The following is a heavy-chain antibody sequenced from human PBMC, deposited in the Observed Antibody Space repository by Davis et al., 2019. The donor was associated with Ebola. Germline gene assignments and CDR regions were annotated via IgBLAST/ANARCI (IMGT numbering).Heavy chain of an antibody. Sequence: PGGSLRLSCAASGFTFSSYAMSWVRQAPGKGLEWVSAISGSGGSTYYADSVKGRFTTSRDNSKNTLYLQMNSLRAEDTAVYYCAKVSIVGAKRWIFDYWGQGTLVTVSS. CDR2: ISGSGGST. CDR1: GFTFSSYA. V-gene: IGHV3-23*01. J-gene: IGHJ4*02. CDR3: AKVSIVGAKRWIFDY. D-gene: IGHD1-26*01.